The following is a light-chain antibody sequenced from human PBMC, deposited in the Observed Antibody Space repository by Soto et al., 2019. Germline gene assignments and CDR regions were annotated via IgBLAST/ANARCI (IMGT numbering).Light chain of an antibody. Sequence: DIQMTQSPSALSASVGDRLTITCRASQSISGWLAWYQQKPGKAPNLLIYGASNLQSGVPSRFTGSGSGTEFTLTISSLQPDDFATYYCQQYATYPWTFGQGTKVEIK. J-gene: IGKJ1*01. V-gene: IGKV1-5*01. CDR2: GAS. CDR3: QQYATYPWT. CDR1: QSISGW.